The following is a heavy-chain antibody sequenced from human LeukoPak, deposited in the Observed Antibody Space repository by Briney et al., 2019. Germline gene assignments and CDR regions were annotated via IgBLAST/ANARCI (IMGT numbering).Heavy chain of an antibody. D-gene: IGHD6-13*01. V-gene: IGHV4-34*01. CDR1: GGSFSGYY. Sequence: PSETLSLTCAVYGGSFSGYYWSWIRQPPGKGLEWIGYIYHSGSTYYNPSLKSRVTISVDRSKNQFSLKLSSVTAADTAVYYCARVLIAAAGMVDYWGQGTLVTVSS. CDR3: ARVLIAAAGMVDY. J-gene: IGHJ4*02. CDR2: IYHSGST.